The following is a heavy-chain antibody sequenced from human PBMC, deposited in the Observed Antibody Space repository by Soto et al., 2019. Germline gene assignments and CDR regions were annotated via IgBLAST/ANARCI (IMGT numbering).Heavy chain of an antibody. CDR3: ARYITMIVDGEYGLDV. Sequence: QVQLQESGPGLVKPSQTLSLTCTVSGGSISSGDHYWSWIRQRPGKGRERIGYIYYSGSTYYNPSPKRLLNISVDTSKNQFPLKVRPVTARDAAVYYCARYITMIVDGEYGLDVWGQGTTVTVSS. CDR1: GGSISSGDHY. J-gene: IGHJ6*01. D-gene: IGHD3-22*01. CDR2: IYYSGST. V-gene: IGHV4-30-4*01.